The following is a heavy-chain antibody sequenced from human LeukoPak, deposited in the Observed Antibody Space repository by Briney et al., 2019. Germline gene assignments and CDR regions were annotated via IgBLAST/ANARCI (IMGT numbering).Heavy chain of an antibody. Sequence: GGSLRLSCAASGFTFSSYAMHWVRQAPGKGLEWVAVISYDGSNKYYADSVKGRFTISRDNSKNTLYLQMNSLRAEDTAVYYCARGRHYYDSSGYFLDYWGQGTLVTVSS. J-gene: IGHJ4*02. V-gene: IGHV3-30-3*01. CDR2: ISYDGSNK. D-gene: IGHD3-22*01. CDR3: ARGRHYYDSSGYFLDY. CDR1: GFTFSSYA.